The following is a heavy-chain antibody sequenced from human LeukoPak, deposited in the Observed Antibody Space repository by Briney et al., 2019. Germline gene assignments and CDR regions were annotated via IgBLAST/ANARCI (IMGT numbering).Heavy chain of an antibody. V-gene: IGHV3-53*01. J-gene: IGHJ3*02. CDR2: IYSGGST. CDR1: GFTFSTYS. Sequence: PGGSLRLSCAASGFTFSTYSMNWVRQAPGKGLEWVSVIYSGGSTYYADSVKGRFTISRDDSKNTLYLQMNSLRAEDTAVYYCAREARYCSGGSCYGVYAFDIWGQGTMVTVSS. CDR3: AREARYCSGGSCYGVYAFDI. D-gene: IGHD2-15*01.